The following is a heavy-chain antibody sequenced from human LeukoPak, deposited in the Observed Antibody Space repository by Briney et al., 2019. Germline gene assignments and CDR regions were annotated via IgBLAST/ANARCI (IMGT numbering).Heavy chain of an antibody. J-gene: IGHJ5*02. CDR2: IYHSGST. D-gene: IGHD6-13*01. CDR1: GYSISSGYY. CDR3: ARDLPYSSSWYLPWFDP. V-gene: IGHV4-38-2*02. Sequence: SETLSLACTVSGYSISSGYYWGWIRQPPGKGLEWIGSIYHSGSTYYNPSLKSRVTISVDTSKNQFSLKLSSVTAADTAVYYCARDLPYSSSWYLPWFDPWGQGTLVTVSS.